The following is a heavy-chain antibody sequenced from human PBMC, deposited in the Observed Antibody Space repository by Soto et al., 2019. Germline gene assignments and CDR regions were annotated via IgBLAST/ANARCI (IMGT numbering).Heavy chain of an antibody. CDR1: GYTFTSYY. J-gene: IGHJ5*02. CDR3: PRGSDYDCWCDNWLDP. V-gene: IGHV1-46*01. CDR2: INSSGGST. D-gene: IGHD3-3*01. Sequence: ASVKASCRASGYTFTSYYMHWVRQTPAHGLEWMGIINSSGGSTSYTQKFQGRVTITRDTSTSTVSMELSSQTSEDTAVYSCPRGSDYDCWCDNWLDPWGQGTLVTVSS.